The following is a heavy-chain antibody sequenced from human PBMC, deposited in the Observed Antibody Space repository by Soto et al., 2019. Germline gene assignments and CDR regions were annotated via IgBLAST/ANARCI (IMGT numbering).Heavy chain of an antibody. CDR2: INHSGST. V-gene: IGHV4-34*01. CDR3: ARFIAGGWSYFDD. CDR1: GGSFSGYY. J-gene: IGHJ4*02. Sequence: PSETLSLTCAVYGGSFSGYYWSWIRQPPGKGLEWIGEINHSGSTNYNPSLKSRVTISVDTSKNQFSLKLSSVTAADTAVYYCARFIAGGWSYFDDWGQGTRVTVAS. D-gene: IGHD6-19*01.